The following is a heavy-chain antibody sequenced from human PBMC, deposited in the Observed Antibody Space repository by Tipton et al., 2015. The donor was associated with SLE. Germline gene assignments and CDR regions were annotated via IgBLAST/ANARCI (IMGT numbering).Heavy chain of an antibody. CDR1: GGSISSSSYY. Sequence: LRLSCTVSGGSISSSSYYWGWIRQPPGKGLEWIGSIYYSGSTYYNPSLKRRVTISVDRSKNQFSLKVTSVTDADTAVYYCARSGLRRINEGHMDVWGQGSTVTVSS. V-gene: IGHV4-39*07. D-gene: IGHD2-15*01. J-gene: IGHJ6*02. CDR3: ARSGLRRINEGHMDV. CDR2: IYYSGST.